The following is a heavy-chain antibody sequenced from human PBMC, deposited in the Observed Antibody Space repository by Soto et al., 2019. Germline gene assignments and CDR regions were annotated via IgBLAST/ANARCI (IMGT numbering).Heavy chain of an antibody. J-gene: IGHJ4*02. Sequence: EVQLLESGGGLVQPGGSLRLSCAASGFTFSSYAMSWVRQAPGKGLEWVSAIMGSGGSTNYEDSVKGRFTSSRDNSKNTLYLQMNSLRAEDTAVYYCAKERGYTYGAFDYWGQGTLVTVSS. V-gene: IGHV3-23*01. D-gene: IGHD5-18*01. CDR3: AKERGYTYGAFDY. CDR1: GFTFSSYA. CDR2: IMGSGGST.